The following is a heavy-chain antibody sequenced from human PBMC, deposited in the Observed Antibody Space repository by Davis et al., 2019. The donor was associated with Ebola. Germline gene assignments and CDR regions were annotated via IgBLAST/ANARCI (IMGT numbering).Heavy chain of an antibody. Sequence: PGGSLRLSCAASGFTFSSYAMSWVRQAPGKGLEWVSAISGSGGSTYYADSVKGRFTISRDNAKNSLYLQMNSLRAEDTAVYYCARDMDIVVVPAAIGYDAFDIWGQGTMVTVSS. V-gene: IGHV3-23*01. CDR2: ISGSGGST. CDR1: GFTFSSYA. CDR3: ARDMDIVVVPAAIGYDAFDI. J-gene: IGHJ3*02. D-gene: IGHD2-2*03.